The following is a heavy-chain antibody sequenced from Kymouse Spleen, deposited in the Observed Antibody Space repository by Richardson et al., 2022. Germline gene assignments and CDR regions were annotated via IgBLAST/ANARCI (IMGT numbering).Heavy chain of an antibody. CDR2: IKSKTDGGTT. CDR1: GFTFSNAW. CDR3: TTDLSGYGLYFDY. D-gene: IGHD5-12*01. J-gene: IGHJ4*02. V-gene: IGHV3-15*01. Sequence: EVQLVESGGGLVKPGGSLRLSCAASGFTFSNAWMSWVRQAPGKGLEWVGRIKSKTDGGTTDYAAPVKGRFTISRDDSKNTLYLQMNSLKTEDTAVYYCTTDLSGYGLYFDYWGQGTLVTVSS.